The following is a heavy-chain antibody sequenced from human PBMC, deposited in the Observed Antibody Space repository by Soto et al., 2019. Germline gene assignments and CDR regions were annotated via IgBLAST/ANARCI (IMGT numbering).Heavy chain of an antibody. D-gene: IGHD2-15*01. J-gene: IGHJ3*02. CDR3: ARDLSVVVVAAYHDAFDI. Sequence: GGSLRLSCAASGFTFSSYGMHWVRQAPGEGLDWVAVISYAGSTKSCADSGKGRFTISIDNSKNTLYLQMNSLRAEDTAVYYCARDLSVVVVAAYHDAFDIWGQGTMVTVSS. V-gene: IGHV3-30*03. CDR2: ISYAGSTK. CDR1: GFTFSSYG.